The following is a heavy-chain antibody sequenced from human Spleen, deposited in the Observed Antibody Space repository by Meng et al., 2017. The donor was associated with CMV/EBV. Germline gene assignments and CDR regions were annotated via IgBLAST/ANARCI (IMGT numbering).Heavy chain of an antibody. CDR1: GGSISSYY. CDR2: IYYSGST. CDR3: ARSRYYYDSSGYPYYYGMDV. D-gene: IGHD3-22*01. J-gene: IGHJ6*02. V-gene: IGHV4-59*01. Sequence: SETLSLTCTVSGGSISSYYWSWIRQPPGKGLEWIGYIYYSGSTNYNPSLKSRVTISVDTSKNQFSLKLSSVTAADTAMYYCARSRYYYDSSGYPYYYGMDVWGQGTTVTVSS.